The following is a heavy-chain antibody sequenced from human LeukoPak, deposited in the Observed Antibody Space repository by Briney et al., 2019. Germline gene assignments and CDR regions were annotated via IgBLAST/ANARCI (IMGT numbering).Heavy chain of an antibody. CDR1: GFPFSSYA. CDR2: ISGSGVST. Sequence: GGSLRLSCAASGFPFSSYALSWVRQAPGKGLEWVSAISGSGVSTYYGDSVKGRFTISRDNSKNTLYLQMNSLRAEDTAVYYCAKSPGGDCYDSSGYCLFDSWGQGTLVTVSS. CDR3: AKSPGGDCYDSSGYCLFDS. D-gene: IGHD3-22*01. V-gene: IGHV3-23*01. J-gene: IGHJ4*02.